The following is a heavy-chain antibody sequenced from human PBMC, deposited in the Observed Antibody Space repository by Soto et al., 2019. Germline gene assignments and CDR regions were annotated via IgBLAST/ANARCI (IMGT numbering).Heavy chain of an antibody. CDR1: GGSISSGGYS. J-gene: IGHJ2*01. CDR3: ASKCCSGGSCYPDWYFDL. V-gene: IGHV4-30-2*01. Sequence: QLQLQESGSGLVKPSQTLSLTCAVSGGSISSGGYSWSWIRQPPGKGLEWIGYIYHSGSTYYNPSIKSRVTISVDRSKNQFSLKLSSVTAADTAVYYCASKCCSGGSCYPDWYFDLWGRGTLVTVSS. D-gene: IGHD2-15*01. CDR2: IYHSGST.